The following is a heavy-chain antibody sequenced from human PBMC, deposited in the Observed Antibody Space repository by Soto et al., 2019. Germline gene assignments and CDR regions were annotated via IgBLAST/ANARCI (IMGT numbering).Heavy chain of an antibody. Sequence: EVQLLESGGGLVQPGGSLRLSCAASGFTFSSYAMSWVRQAPGKGLEWVSAISNSGGSTYYADSVKGRFTISRDNSKNTLYLQMNSLRAEDTAVYYCARRSSGWKVLDYWGQGTLVTVSS. V-gene: IGHV3-23*01. J-gene: IGHJ4*02. D-gene: IGHD6-19*01. CDR1: GFTFSSYA. CDR3: ARRSSGWKVLDY. CDR2: ISNSGGST.